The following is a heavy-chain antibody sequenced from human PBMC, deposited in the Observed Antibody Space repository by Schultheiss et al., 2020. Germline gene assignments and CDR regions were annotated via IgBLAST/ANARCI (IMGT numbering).Heavy chain of an antibody. Sequence: SETLSLTCAVYGGSFSGYYWGWIRQPPGKELEWIGSVFYSGTTYYNPSFNSRVTISVDTSKNQFSLDLNSVTAADTAVYYCVTETSTHNGRFDFWGQGELVTVSS. J-gene: IGHJ4*02. V-gene: IGHV4-34*12. CDR3: VTETSTHNGRFDF. CDR2: VFYSGTT. D-gene: IGHD1-1*01. CDR1: GGSFSGYY.